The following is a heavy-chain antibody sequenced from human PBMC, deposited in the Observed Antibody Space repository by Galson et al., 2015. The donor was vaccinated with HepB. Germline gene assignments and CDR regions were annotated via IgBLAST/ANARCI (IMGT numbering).Heavy chain of an antibody. CDR1: GYTFTSYG. D-gene: IGHD3-10*01. J-gene: IGHJ4*02. Sequence: SVKVSCKASGYTFTSYGISWVRQAPGQGLEWMGWISAYNGNTNYAQKLQGRVTMTTDTSTSTAYMELRSLRSDDTAVYYCAHRDVVRGVGKGYYFDYWGQGTLVTVSS. CDR3: AHRDVVRGVGKGYYFDY. V-gene: IGHV1-18*01. CDR2: ISAYNGNT.